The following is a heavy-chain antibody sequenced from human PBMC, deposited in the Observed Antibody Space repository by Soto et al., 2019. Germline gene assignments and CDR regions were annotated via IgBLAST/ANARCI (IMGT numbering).Heavy chain of an antibody. V-gene: IGHV3-33*01. CDR1: GFTFSTYA. D-gene: IGHD6-19*01. J-gene: IGHJ4*02. CDR2: IWYDGSNK. Sequence: QVQLVESGGGVVQPGRSLRLSCAASGFTFSTYAMHWVRQAPGKGLEWVAVIWYDGSNKYYADSVKGRFTISRDNSKNTLYLQMNSLRAEDTAVYYCARGYDSSGWYFDYWGQGTLVTVSS. CDR3: ARGYDSSGWYFDY.